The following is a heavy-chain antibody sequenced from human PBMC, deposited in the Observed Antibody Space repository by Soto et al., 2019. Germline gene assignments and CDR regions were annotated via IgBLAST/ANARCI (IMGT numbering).Heavy chain of an antibody. CDR3: AKDASSGITSFDL. D-gene: IGHD3-3*01. J-gene: IGHJ2*01. V-gene: IGHV3-23*01. CDR2: VGGSAGST. CDR1: GFTFSSYA. Sequence: EVQLLESGGGLVQPGGSLRLSCAASGFTFSSYAMSWVRQAPGKGLEWVSVVGGSAGSTYYADSVRGRFTISRDNSKNTLYLQMNSLRAEDTAVYYCAKDASSGITSFDLWGRGTLVTVSS.